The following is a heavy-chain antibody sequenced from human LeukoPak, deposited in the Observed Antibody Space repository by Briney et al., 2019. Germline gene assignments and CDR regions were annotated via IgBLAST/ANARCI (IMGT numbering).Heavy chain of an antibody. CDR1: GGSISSFF. D-gene: IGHD1-26*01. Sequence: PSETLSLTCTVSGGSISSFFWSWIRHPPGKGLEWIGYVSYSGSTNYNPSLNSRVTISIGPSKSQLSLRLTSVTAADTAVYFCARGYSANYGRFDPWGQGTLVTVSS. CDR3: ARGYSANYGRFDP. V-gene: IGHV4-59*01. J-gene: IGHJ5*02. CDR2: VSYSGST.